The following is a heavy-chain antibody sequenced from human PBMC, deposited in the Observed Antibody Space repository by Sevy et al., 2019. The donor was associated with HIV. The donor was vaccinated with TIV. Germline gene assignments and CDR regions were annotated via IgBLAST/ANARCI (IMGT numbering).Heavy chain of an antibody. D-gene: IGHD3-22*01. CDR2: ISYDGSNK. J-gene: IGHJ4*02. V-gene: IGHV3-30*18. CDR3: AKDLNSSGYYYVLDY. CDR1: GFTFSSYG. Sequence: GESLKISCAASGFTFSSYGMHWVRQAPGKGLEWVAVISYDGSNKYYADSVKGRFTISRDNSKNTLYLQMNSLRAEDTAVYYCAKDLNSSGYYYVLDYWGQGTLVTVSS.